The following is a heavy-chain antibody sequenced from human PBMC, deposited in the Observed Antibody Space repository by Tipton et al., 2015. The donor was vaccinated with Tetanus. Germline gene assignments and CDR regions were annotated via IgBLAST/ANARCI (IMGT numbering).Heavy chain of an antibody. CDR1: GDSVRSGSYY. D-gene: IGHD2-2*02. V-gene: IGHV4-61*01. CDR3: ASYNIPYYFDY. J-gene: IGHJ4*02. CDR2: IDYSGST. Sequence: TLSLTCTVSGDSVRSGSYYWSWIRQPPGKELEWIGYIDYSGSTNYNPSLKSPLIISADTSKNQFSLRLSSVTAADTAVYYCASYNIPYYFDYWGRGTLVTVSS.